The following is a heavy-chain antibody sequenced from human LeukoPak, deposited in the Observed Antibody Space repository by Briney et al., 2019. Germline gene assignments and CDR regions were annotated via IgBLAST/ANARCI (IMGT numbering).Heavy chain of an antibody. J-gene: IGHJ4*02. V-gene: IGHV3-11*01. CDR2: ISGSASDV. CDR3: SRDPRNNDY. CDR1: GFTFSDSY. Sequence: GGSLRLPCAASGFTFSDSYMTWIRRAPGKGLELLSYISGSASDVNYIDSVRGRFTISRDNAKNSLYLHMNSLTVEDTAVYYCSRDPRNNDYWGQGTLVTVSS.